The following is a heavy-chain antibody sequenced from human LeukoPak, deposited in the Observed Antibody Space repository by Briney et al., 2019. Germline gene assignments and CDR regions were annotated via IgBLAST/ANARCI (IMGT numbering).Heavy chain of an antibody. D-gene: IGHD3-3*01. CDR3: ARGKGGGQIFGVALGY. J-gene: IGHJ4*02. CDR2: MKPNSGNT. V-gene: IGHV1-8*01. Sequence: ASVTASCKAYGYTFTSYDINCVRQATGHGLEWMGSMKPNSGNTGHAQKSQGRVTMTRNTSIRTAYMELSSLRSEDTAVYYCARGKGGGQIFGVALGYWGQGTLVTVSS. CDR1: GYTFTSYD.